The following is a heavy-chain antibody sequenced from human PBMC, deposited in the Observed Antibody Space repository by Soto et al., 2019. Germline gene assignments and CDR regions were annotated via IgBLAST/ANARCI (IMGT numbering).Heavy chain of an antibody. CDR2: YSYTGST. CDR3: ARLSESTFWGN. CDR1: GGSISSRTYY. J-gene: IGHJ4*02. Sequence: QLQLQESGPGLVKPSETLSLACTVSGGSISSRTYYWGWIRQPPGKGLERIGSYSYTGSTYYSPTLKSRVTIPVHTSKNHFPLTLSSVTAADTAVYYCARLSESTFWGNWGQGTLVTVSS. D-gene: IGHD3-16*01. V-gene: IGHV4-39*02.